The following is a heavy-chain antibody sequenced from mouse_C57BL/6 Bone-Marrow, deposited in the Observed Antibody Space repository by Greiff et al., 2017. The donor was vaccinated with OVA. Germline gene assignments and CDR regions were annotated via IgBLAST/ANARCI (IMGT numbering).Heavy chain of an antibody. CDR1: GFTFSDSY. Sequence: EVKLVESGGGLVQPGGSLKLSCAASGFTFSDSYMYWVRQTPEKRLEWVAYISTGGGSTYYPATVKGRFTISRDTATNTPYLQMSRLKSEDTAMYYCARHASGTTVVATGNAMDYWGQGTSVTVSS. CDR2: ISTGGGST. D-gene: IGHD1-1*01. J-gene: IGHJ4*01. CDR3: ARHASGTTVVATGNAMDY. V-gene: IGHV5-12*01.